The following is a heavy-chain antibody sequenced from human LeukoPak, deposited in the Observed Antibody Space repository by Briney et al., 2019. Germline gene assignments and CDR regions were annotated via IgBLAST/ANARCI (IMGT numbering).Heavy chain of an antibody. CDR2: ISTDGSRK. CDR1: GFTFSSYW. CDR3: ARSYGTIVFDY. D-gene: IGHD1-14*01. J-gene: IGHJ4*02. Sequence: PGGSLRLSCAASGFTFSSYWMHWVRQAPGKGLVWVSRISTDGSRKDYADSVKGRFTISRDNAKNTLYLQMNSLRAEDTAVYYCARSYGTIVFDYWDQGILVTVSS. V-gene: IGHV3-74*01.